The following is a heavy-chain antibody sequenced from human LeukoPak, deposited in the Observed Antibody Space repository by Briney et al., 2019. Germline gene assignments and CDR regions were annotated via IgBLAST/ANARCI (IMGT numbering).Heavy chain of an antibody. Sequence: SETLSLTCTVSGGSISRGGYYWSWIRQHPGKGLEWIGYIYHSGSTYYNPSLKSRVIISVDTSKNQFSLKLSSVTAADTAVYYCARAHITQGVVDGFDIWGQGTMVTVSS. J-gene: IGHJ3*02. CDR1: GGSISRGGYY. CDR3: ARAHITQGVVDGFDI. D-gene: IGHD3-10*01. CDR2: IYHSGST. V-gene: IGHV4-31*03.